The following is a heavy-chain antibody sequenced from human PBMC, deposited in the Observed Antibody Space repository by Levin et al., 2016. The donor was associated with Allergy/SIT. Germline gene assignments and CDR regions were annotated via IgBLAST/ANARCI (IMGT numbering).Heavy chain of an antibody. CDR2: LDYNDNT. V-gene: IGHV4-39*02. CDR3: AQSSSWNGDWFDS. CDR1: GGFMSSNTYY. Sequence: SETLSLTCIVSGGFMSSNTYYWAWVRQPPGKGLEWVGSLDYNDNTDYNPSLRSRVTISGDTSNNHFSLRVNSLTAADTAVYYCAQSSSWNGDWFDSWGQGTLGHRLL. D-gene: IGHD2-2*01. J-gene: IGHJ5*01.